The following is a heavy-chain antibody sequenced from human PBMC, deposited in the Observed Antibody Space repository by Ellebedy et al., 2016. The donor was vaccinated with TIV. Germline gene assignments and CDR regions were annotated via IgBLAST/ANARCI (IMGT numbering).Heavy chain of an antibody. CDR3: ARDSGNYYFDY. J-gene: IGHJ4*02. D-gene: IGHD1-7*01. CDR2: IWYDGSGK. CDR1: GFTFSNYG. V-gene: IGHV3-33*01. Sequence: GESLKISCAASGFTFSNYGMHWVRQAPGKGLEWVAVIWYDGSGKYDADSVKGRFTISRDNFRNTLYLQMNSLRAEDTAVYYCARDSGNYYFDYWGQGTLVTVSS.